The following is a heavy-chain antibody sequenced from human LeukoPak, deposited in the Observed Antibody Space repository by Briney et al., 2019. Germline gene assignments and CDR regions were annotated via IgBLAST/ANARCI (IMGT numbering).Heavy chain of an antibody. Sequence: SETLSLTCTVSGGSINGYYWSWIRQSPGKGLESLGYIYYTGSTNYNPSLKSRVTISVDTSKNQFSLELSSVTAADTAVYYCARDGYGDYGDAFDIWGQGTMVTVSS. CDR2: IYYTGST. CDR3: ARDGYGDYGDAFDI. J-gene: IGHJ3*02. V-gene: IGHV4-59*12. CDR1: GGSINGYY. D-gene: IGHD4-17*01.